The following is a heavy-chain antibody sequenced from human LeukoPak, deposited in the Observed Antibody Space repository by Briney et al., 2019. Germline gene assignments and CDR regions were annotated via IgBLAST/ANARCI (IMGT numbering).Heavy chain of an antibody. CDR3: ASGTGTSLGSAFDI. J-gene: IGHJ3*02. Sequence: GRSLRLSCAASGFTFSSYGMHWVRQAPGKGLEWVAVISYDGSNKYYADSVKGRFTISRDISKNTLYLQMNSLRAEDTAVYYCASGTGTSLGSAFDIWGQGTMVTVSS. V-gene: IGHV3-30*03. CDR1: GFTFSSYG. CDR2: ISYDGSNK. D-gene: IGHD1-7*01.